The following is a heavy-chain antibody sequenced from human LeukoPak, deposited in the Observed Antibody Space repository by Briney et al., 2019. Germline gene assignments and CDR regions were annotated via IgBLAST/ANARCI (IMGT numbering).Heavy chain of an antibody. CDR3: ARDLRAAAGKLYYFDY. CDR2: NPNSVCT. J-gene: IGHJ4*02. V-gene: IGHV1-2*02. Sequence: NPNSVCTNYSQKFPRRVTITRDTSISTAYMELSSLRSDDTAVYYCARDLRAAAGKLYYFDYWGQGTLVTVSS. D-gene: IGHD6-13*01.